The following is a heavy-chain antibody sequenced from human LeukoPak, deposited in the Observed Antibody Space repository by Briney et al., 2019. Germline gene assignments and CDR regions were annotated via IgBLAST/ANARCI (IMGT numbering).Heavy chain of an antibody. CDR3: ARFSRITWGDWGDAFDI. J-gene: IGHJ3*02. CDR1: GVSFSGYF. CDR2: IDDGGNT. V-gene: IGHV4-34*01. Sequence: PSETLSLTCSVYGVSFSGYFWSWIRQSPGKGLEWIGEIDDGGNTNYNPSLISRVIVSMEKSKKQFSLVMRSVTAADTAVYYCARFSRITWGDWGDAFDIWGQGTTVIVS. D-gene: IGHD2-21*02.